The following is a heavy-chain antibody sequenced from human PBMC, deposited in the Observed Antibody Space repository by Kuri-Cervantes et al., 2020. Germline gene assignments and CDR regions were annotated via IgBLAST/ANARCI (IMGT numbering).Heavy chain of an antibody. CDR2: IHPNSGGT. CDR3: ARGYTTWSDGNWFDP. CDR1: GYTFTGYY. J-gene: IGHJ5*02. Sequence: ASVKVSCKASGYTFTGYYMHWVRQAPGQGLEWMGWIHPNSGGTNYAQKFQGRVTMTRDTSMSTAYMELTRLTSDDTAVYYCARGYTTWSDGNWFDPWGQGSLVTVSS. D-gene: IGHD6-6*01. V-gene: IGHV1-2*02.